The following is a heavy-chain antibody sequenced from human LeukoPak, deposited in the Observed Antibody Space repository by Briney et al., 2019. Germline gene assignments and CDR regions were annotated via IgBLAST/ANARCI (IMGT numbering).Heavy chain of an antibody. V-gene: IGHV3-48*03. D-gene: IGHD1-1*01. CDR1: GFTFSSYV. Sequence: GGSLRLSCAASGFTFSSYVMNWVRQAPGKGLEWVSYISSTGSIIYYADSVEGRFTISRDNAKNSLYLQMNSLRAEDTAVYYCARIGNWNDCDYWGQGTLVTVSS. CDR3: ARIGNWNDCDY. CDR2: ISSTGSII. J-gene: IGHJ4*02.